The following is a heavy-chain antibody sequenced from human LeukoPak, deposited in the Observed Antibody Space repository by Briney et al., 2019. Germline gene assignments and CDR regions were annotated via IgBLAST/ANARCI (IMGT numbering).Heavy chain of an antibody. J-gene: IGHJ4*02. CDR3: ARDLGSGTLDY. CDR1: GFTFSSYT. D-gene: IGHD3-10*01. V-gene: IGHV3-48*04. CDR2: IGTSSTTI. Sequence: GGSLRLSCAASGFTFSSYTMNWVRQPPGKGLEWVSNIGTSSTTIYYADSVKGRFTISRDNAKNSLYLQMNSLRAEDTAVYYCARDLGSGTLDYWGQGTLVTVSS.